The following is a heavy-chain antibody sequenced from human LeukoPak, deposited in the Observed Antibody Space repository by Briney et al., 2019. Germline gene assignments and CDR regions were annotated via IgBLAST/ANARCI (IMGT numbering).Heavy chain of an antibody. V-gene: IGHV3-74*01. J-gene: IGHJ5*02. Sequence: PSETLSLTCAVSGGSTSSSNWWSWVRQPPGKGLVWVSRIYVDGRTTNYADSVKGRFTISRDNAKNTVYLEMNSLSVEDTATYYCIRDFRSADLWGQGTLVTVTS. CDR3: IRDFRSADL. CDR1: GGSTSSSNW. CDR2: IYVDGRTT.